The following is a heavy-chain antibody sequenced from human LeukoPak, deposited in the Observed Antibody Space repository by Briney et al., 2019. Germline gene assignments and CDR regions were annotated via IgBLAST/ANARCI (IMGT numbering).Heavy chain of an antibody. V-gene: IGHV1-18*01. D-gene: IGHD3-10*01. CDR3: ARGRGPRQTRYGMDV. CDR1: GYASGSTFVSYG. CDR2: IGGYNGNT. Sequence: ASVKVSCKASGYASGSTFVSYGFAWVRQAPGQGLEWVGWIGGYNGNTNYAQKLQGRVTMTRNTSISTAYMELSSLRSEDTAVYYCARGRGPRQTRYGMDVWGQGTTVTVSS. J-gene: IGHJ6*02.